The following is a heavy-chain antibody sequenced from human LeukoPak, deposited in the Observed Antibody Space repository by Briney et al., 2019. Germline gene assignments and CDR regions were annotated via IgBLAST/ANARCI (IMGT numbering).Heavy chain of an antibody. V-gene: IGHV3-7*01. CDR2: IKQDGSEK. CDR3: ATVQGPWYFDL. Sequence: PGGSLRLSCAASGFTFSSYWMSWVRQAPGKGLEWVANIKQDGSEKYYVDSVKGRFTISRDNAKNSLYLQMNSLRAEDTAVYYCATVQGPWYFDLWGRGTLVTVSS. D-gene: IGHD1-1*01. J-gene: IGHJ2*01. CDR1: GFTFSSYW.